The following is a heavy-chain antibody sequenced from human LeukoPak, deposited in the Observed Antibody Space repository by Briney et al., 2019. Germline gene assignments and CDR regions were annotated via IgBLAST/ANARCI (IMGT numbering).Heavy chain of an antibody. CDR2: IYYSGST. D-gene: IGHD6-13*01. Sequence: SETLSLTCTVSGGSISSYYWSWIRQPPGKGLEWIGYIYYSGSTNYNPPLKSRVTISVDTSKNQFSLKLTSVTAADTAVYYCARFSSSWYGVDYWGQGTLVTVSS. CDR3: ARFSSSWYGVDY. V-gene: IGHV4-59*01. CDR1: GGSISSYY. J-gene: IGHJ4*02.